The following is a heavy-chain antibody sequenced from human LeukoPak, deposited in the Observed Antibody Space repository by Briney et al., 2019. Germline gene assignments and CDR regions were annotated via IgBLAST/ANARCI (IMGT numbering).Heavy chain of an antibody. V-gene: IGHV3-7*04. CDR2: INQDGREK. J-gene: IGHJ4*02. D-gene: IGHD6-19*01. CDR3: VRPYSSGWVDC. CDR1: GFTFSNYW. Sequence: GESLRLSCAASGFTFSNYWISWVRQAPGKGLEGVANINQDGREKYYVDSVKGRFTISRDNAKNSLYLQMNSLRAEDTAVYYCVRPYSSGWVDCWGQGTLVTVSS.